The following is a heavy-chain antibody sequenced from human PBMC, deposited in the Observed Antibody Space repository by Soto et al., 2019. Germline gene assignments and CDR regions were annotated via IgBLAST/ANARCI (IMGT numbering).Heavy chain of an antibody. J-gene: IGHJ6*04. Sequence: EEPLVESGGGLVQPGGSLRLSCGASRLTFSGYWMSWVRQAPGKGLEWVANIKHDGSEEHYVDSVKGRFTISRDDAKNSVSLRMTSLRADDTAVYHCVREWDVWCTGTRVTVSS. CDR2: IKHDGSEE. CDR1: RLTFSGYW. V-gene: IGHV3-7*01. CDR3: VREWDV.